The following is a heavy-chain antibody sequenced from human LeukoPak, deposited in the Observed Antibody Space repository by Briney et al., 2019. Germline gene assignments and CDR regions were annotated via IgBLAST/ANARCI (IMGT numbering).Heavy chain of an antibody. V-gene: IGHV3-21*01. Sequence: GGSLRLSCAASGFTFSSYSMTWVRQAPGKGLEWVSSISSSSSYIYYADSVKGRFTISRDNAKNSLYLQMNSLRAEDTAVYYCARRGSDILTGYYKRGMDVWGQGTTVTVSS. J-gene: IGHJ6*02. CDR2: ISSSSSYI. D-gene: IGHD3-9*01. CDR3: ARRGSDILTGYYKRGMDV. CDR1: GFTFSSYS.